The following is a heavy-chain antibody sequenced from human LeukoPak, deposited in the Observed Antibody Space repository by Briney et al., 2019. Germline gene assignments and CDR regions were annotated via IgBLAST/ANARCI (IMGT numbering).Heavy chain of an antibody. Sequence: AGGSLRLSCAASGFTFSDYYMSWIRQVPGKGLEWVSYISGSSNYTSYADSVKGRFTISRDNANNSLYLQMNSLRAEDTAVYYCTRITVVAGNTYLADYWGQGTLVTVSS. CDR3: TRITVVAGNTYLADY. V-gene: IGHV3-11*03. D-gene: IGHD6-19*01. J-gene: IGHJ4*02. CDR2: ISGSSNYT. CDR1: GFTFSDYY.